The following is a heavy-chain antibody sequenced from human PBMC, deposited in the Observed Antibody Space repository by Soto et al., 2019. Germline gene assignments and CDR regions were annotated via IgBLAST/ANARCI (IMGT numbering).Heavy chain of an antibody. CDR3: ARGPRELLLFGVTGYGMDL. Sequence: EVQLVESGGGLVQPGGSLRLSCAASGFTFSTYSMNWVRQAPGKGLEWVSYVSSSSSTIYYADSVKGRFTISRDNAKNSLYLQTHSQKDEDTAVYHCARGPRELLLFGVTGYGMDLWGQGPTVTVCS. CDR2: VSSSSSTI. CDR1: GFTFSTYS. V-gene: IGHV3-48*02. J-gene: IGHJ6*02. D-gene: IGHD1-26*01.